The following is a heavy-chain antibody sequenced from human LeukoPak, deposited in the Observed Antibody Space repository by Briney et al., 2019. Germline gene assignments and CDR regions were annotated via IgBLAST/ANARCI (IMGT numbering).Heavy chain of an antibody. CDR2: IYTSGST. D-gene: IGHD3-10*01. Sequence: KPSETLSLTCAVSGYSISSGYYWSWIRQPAGKGLEWIGRIYTSGSTNYNPSLKSRVTMSVDTSKNQFSLKLSSVTAADTAVYYCARDKRMVRGVIIHNWFDPWGQGTLVTVSS. V-gene: IGHV4-4*07. CDR3: ARDKRMVRGVIIHNWFDP. J-gene: IGHJ5*02. CDR1: GYSISSGYY.